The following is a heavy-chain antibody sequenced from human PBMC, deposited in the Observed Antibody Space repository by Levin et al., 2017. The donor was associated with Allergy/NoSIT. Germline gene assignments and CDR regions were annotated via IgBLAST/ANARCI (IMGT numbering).Heavy chain of an antibody. CDR3: ARRRTTYYYGSGSLGALFDY. J-gene: IGHJ4*02. CDR1: GGSFSGYY. CDR2: INHSGST. D-gene: IGHD3-10*01. V-gene: IGHV4-34*01. Sequence: SETLSLTCAVYGGSFSGYYWSWIRQPPGKGLEWIGEINHSGSTNYNPSLKSRVTISVDTSKNQFSLKLSSVTAADTAVYYCARRRTTYYYGSGSLGALFDYWGQGTLVTVSS.